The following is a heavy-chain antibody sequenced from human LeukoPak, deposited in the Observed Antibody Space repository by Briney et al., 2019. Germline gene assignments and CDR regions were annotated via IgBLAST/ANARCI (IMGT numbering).Heavy chain of an antibody. J-gene: IGHJ4*02. CDR1: GFTFSSYS. Sequence: GGSLRLSCAASGFTFSSYSMNWVRQAPGKGLEWVSYISGSGSIIYYADSVKGRFTISRGNAKNSLYLQMNSLRAEDTAVYYCATRIDYGDSGFAYWGQGTLVTVSS. D-gene: IGHD4-17*01. V-gene: IGHV3-48*04. CDR2: ISGSGSII. CDR3: ATRIDYGDSGFAY.